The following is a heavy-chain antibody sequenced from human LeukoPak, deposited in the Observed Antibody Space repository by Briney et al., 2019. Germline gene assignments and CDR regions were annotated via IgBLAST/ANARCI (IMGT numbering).Heavy chain of an antibody. Sequence: SVKVSCKASGCTFSSYAISWVRQAPGQGLEWMGGIIPIFGTANYAQKFQGRVTITADESTSTAYMELSSLRSEDTAVYYCARTYSYGPYYFDYWGQGTLVTVSS. CDR3: ARTYSYGPYYFDY. V-gene: IGHV1-69*13. CDR1: GCTFSSYA. D-gene: IGHD5-18*01. J-gene: IGHJ4*02. CDR2: IIPIFGTA.